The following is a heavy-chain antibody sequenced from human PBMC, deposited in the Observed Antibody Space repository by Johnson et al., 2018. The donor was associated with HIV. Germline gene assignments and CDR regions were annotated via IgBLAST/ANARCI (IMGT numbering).Heavy chain of an antibody. Sequence: QVQLVESGGGVVQPGRSLRLSCVVSGFTFSSYGIHWVRQAPGKGLEWVAFISYDGNNKYYADSMKGRFTISRDNSKNTLYLQMNSLRTEDTAMYYCAKSGRSFWGVNSHDAFDIWGQGTMVTVSS. CDR3: AKSGRSFWGVNSHDAFDI. V-gene: IGHV3-30*18. CDR2: ISYDGNNK. CDR1: GFTFSSYG. D-gene: IGHD1-26*01. J-gene: IGHJ3*02.